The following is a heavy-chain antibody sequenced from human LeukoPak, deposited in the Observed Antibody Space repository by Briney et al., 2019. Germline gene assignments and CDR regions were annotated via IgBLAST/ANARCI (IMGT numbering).Heavy chain of an antibody. Sequence: SGGSLRLSCAASGFTFSSYAMSWVRQAPGKGLEWVSAISGSGGSTYYADSVKGRFTISRDNSKNTLYLQMNSLRAEDTAVYYCARDPVGSSGWYSKQDYWGQGTLVTVSS. D-gene: IGHD6-19*01. J-gene: IGHJ4*02. V-gene: IGHV3-23*01. CDR1: GFTFSSYA. CDR3: ARDPVGSSGWYSKQDY. CDR2: ISGSGGST.